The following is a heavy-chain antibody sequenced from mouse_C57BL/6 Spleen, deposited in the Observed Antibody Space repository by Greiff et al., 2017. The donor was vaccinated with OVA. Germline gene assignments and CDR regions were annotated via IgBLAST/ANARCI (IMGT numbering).Heavy chain of an antibody. J-gene: IGHJ4*01. V-gene: IGHV3-6*01. CDR2: ISYAGST. Sequence: VQLKESGPGLVKPSQSLSLTCSVPGYSITSGYYWNWIRQFPGNTLEWMGYISYAGSTHYNPSLKNRISITRDTSKNQFFLKLNSVTTEDTATDYWARDGRSGDAMDYGGQGTSVTVAS. CDR1: GYSITSGYY. CDR3: ARDGRSGDAMDY.